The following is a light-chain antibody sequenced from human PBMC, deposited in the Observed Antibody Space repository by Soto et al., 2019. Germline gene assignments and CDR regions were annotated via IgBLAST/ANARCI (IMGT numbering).Light chain of an antibody. CDR1: QFVNNN. CDR2: GAS. CDR3: QPYNNWPT. V-gene: IGKV3-15*01. J-gene: IGKJ5*01. Sequence: EVVMTQSPATLSVSPGERATLSCRASQFVNNNLAWYQQKPGQAPRLLIYGASTRATGIPARFSGSGSRTEFTLTIGSLQSEDFAVYYCQPYNNWPTFGQGTRLEI.